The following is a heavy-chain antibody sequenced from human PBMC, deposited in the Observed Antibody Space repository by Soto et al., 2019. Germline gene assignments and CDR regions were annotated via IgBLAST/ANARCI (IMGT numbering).Heavy chain of an antibody. CDR3: AKDLRSGVFDYSNRGYYFDY. Sequence: GGSLRLSCAASGFTFSSYAMSWVRQAPGKGLEWVSAISGSGGSTYYADSVKGRFTISRDNSKNTLYLQMNSLRAEDTAVYYCAKDLRSGVFDYSNRGYYFDYWGQGTLVTVSS. V-gene: IGHV3-23*01. J-gene: IGHJ4*02. CDR1: GFTFSSYA. D-gene: IGHD4-4*01. CDR2: ISGSGGST.